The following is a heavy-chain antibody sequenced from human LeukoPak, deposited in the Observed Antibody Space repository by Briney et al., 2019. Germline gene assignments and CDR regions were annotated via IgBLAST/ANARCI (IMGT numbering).Heavy chain of an antibody. J-gene: IGHJ3*02. V-gene: IGHV3-30*03. CDR2: ISYDGSNK. D-gene: IGHD3-9*01. Sequence: PGGSLRLSCAASGFTFSSYGMHWVRQAPGKGLEWVAVISYDGSNKYYADSVKGRFTISRDNSKNTLYLQMNSLRAEDTAVYYCARDKRALVGAFDIWGRGTMVTVSS. CDR3: ARDKRALVGAFDI. CDR1: GFTFSSYG.